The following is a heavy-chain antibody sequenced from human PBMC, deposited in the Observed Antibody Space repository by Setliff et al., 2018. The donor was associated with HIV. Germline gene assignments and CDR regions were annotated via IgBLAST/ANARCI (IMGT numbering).Heavy chain of an antibody. V-gene: IGHV4-34*01. CDR2: INHRGST. D-gene: IGHD3-16*02. CDR3: ARGSDYIWGNYRFPFDY. Sequence: SETLSLTCTVSGGSISSYYWSWIRQPPGKGLEWIGEINHRGSTNYNPSLKSRVTISVDTSKNQFSLKVTSVTAADTAVYYCARGSDYIWGNYRFPFDYWGQGTLVTVSS. CDR1: GGSISSYY. J-gene: IGHJ4*02.